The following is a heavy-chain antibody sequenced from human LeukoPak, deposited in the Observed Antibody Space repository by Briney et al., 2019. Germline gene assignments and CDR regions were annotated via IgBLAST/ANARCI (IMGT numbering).Heavy chain of an antibody. Sequence: PSETLSLTCTVSGGSISSSSYYWGWIRQPPGKGLEWIGSIYYSGSTYYNPSLKSRVTISVDTSKNQFSLKLSSVTAVDTAVYYCARHPGGYCTNGVCYNFDYWGQGTLVTVSS. CDR2: IYYSGST. CDR3: ARHPGGYCTNGVCYNFDY. J-gene: IGHJ4*02. V-gene: IGHV4-39*01. D-gene: IGHD2-8*01. CDR1: GGSISSSSYY.